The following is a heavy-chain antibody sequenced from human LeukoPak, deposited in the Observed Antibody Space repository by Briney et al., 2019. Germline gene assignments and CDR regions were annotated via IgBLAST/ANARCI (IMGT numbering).Heavy chain of an antibody. CDR1: GYTFTGYY. V-gene: IGHV1-2*06. J-gene: IGHJ2*01. CDR2: INPNSGGT. D-gene: IGHD3-16*02. Sequence: ASVKVSCKASGYTFTGYYMHWVRQAPGQGLEWMGRINPNSGGTNYAQKFQGRVTMTRDTSISTAYMELSRLRSDDTAVYYCARVVDEGLGELSLYRPWCFDLWGRGTLVTVSS. CDR3: ARVVDEGLGELSLYRPWCFDL.